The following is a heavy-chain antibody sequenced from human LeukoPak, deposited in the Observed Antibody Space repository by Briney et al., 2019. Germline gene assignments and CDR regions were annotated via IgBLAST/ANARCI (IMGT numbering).Heavy chain of an antibody. CDR1: GGSFSGYY. Sequence: SETPSLTCAVYGGSFSGYYWSWIRQPPGKGLEWIGEINHSGSTSYNPSLKSRVTVSVDTSKNQFSLRLSSVTAADTAVYYCATIMVRRGIPYFDYWGQGTLVTVSS. CDR3: ATIMVRRGIPYFDY. V-gene: IGHV4-34*01. D-gene: IGHD3-10*01. J-gene: IGHJ4*02. CDR2: INHSGST.